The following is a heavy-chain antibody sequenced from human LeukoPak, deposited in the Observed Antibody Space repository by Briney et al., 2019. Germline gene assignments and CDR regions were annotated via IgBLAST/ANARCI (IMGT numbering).Heavy chain of an antibody. D-gene: IGHD6-13*01. J-gene: IGHJ4*02. CDR1: GFTFSDYY. Sequence: PGGSLRLYCAASGFTFSDYYMSWIRQAPGKGLEWDSYISSSSSYTNYADSVKGRFTISRDNAKNSLYLQMNSLRAEDTAVYYCARSPQYSSSCYDYWGQGTLVTVSS. CDR3: ARSPQYSSSCYDY. CDR2: ISSSSSYT. V-gene: IGHV3-11*06.